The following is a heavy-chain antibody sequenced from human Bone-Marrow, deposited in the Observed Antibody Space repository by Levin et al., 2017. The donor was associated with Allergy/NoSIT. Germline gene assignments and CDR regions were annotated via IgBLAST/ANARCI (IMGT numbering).Heavy chain of an antibody. CDR2: ISISSTYI. J-gene: IGHJ4*02. Sequence: LSLTCAASGFTFSSFAMNWVRQAPGKGLEWVSSISISSTYIFDADSVKGRFTISRDNAKNSLYLQMNSLGAEDTAIYYCARGTREVGFDYWGLGTRVTVSS. V-gene: IGHV3-21*01. D-gene: IGHD1-26*01. CDR3: ARGTREVGFDY. CDR1: GFTFSSFA.